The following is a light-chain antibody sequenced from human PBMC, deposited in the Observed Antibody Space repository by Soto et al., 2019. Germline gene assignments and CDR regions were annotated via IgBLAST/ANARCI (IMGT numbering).Light chain of an antibody. CDR2: DAS. CDR3: LQDYKYPRT. CDR1: QSLNNR. J-gene: IGKJ1*01. Sequence: DIQLTQSPSTLSASVGDRVTITCRASQSLNNRLAWYQQKPGKAPKLLIYDASTLESGVSSRFSGTGSETECTLTITDLQADDLATYYCLQDYKYPRTFGQGTKVDIK. V-gene: IGKV1-5*01.